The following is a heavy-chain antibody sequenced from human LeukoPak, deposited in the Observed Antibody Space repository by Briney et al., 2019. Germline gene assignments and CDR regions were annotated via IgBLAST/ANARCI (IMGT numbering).Heavy chain of an antibody. CDR1: GFTFSSYA. J-gene: IGHJ4*02. Sequence: SGGSLRLSCAASGFTFSSYAMSWVRQAPGKGLEWVSAISGSGGSTYYADSVKGRFTISRDNSKNTLYLQMNSLRAEDTAVYYCAKGLPYCGGYCYPYYFDYWGQGTLVTVSS. D-gene: IGHD2-21*02. CDR3: AKGLPYCGGYCYPYYFDY. V-gene: IGHV3-23*01. CDR2: ISGSGGST.